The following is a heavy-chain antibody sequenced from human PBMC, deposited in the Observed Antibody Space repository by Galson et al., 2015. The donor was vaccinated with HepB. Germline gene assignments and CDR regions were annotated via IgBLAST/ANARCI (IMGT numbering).Heavy chain of an antibody. CDR1: RFSFSNYG. Sequence: CAASRFSFSNYGMHWVRQAPGKGLEWVAVISYDGSNKYYADSVKGRFTISRDNSKNTLYLQMNSLRAEDTALYYCAKDPYLYSALAGTMAGFDYWGQGTLVTVSS. V-gene: IGHV3-30*18. CDR2: ISYDGSNK. J-gene: IGHJ4*02. D-gene: IGHD6-19*01. CDR3: AKDPYLYSALAGTMAGFDY.